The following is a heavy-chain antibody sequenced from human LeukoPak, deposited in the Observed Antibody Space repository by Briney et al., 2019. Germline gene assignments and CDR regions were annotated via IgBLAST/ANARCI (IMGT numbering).Heavy chain of an antibody. Sequence: SETLSLTCTVSGGSVSSGSYYWSWIRQPPGKGLEWIGYIYYSGSTYYNPSLKSRVTISVDTSKNQFSLKLSSVTAADTAVYYCASGYSSSSADYWGQGTLVTVSS. CDR1: GGSVSSGSYY. CDR2: IYYSGST. CDR3: ASGYSSSSADY. J-gene: IGHJ4*02. V-gene: IGHV4-30-4*01. D-gene: IGHD6-13*01.